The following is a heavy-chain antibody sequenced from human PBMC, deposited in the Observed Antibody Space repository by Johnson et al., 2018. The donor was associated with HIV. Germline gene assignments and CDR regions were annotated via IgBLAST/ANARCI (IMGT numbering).Heavy chain of an antibody. J-gene: IGHJ3*02. D-gene: IGHD1-26*01. CDR3: ARELSGDAFDI. CDR1: GFTFSSYA. CDR2: ISYDGSNK. V-gene: IGHV3-30-3*01. Sequence: QVQLVESGGGVVQPGRSLRLSCAASGFTFSSYAIHWVRQAPGKGLEWVAVISYDGSNKYYADSVKGRFTISRDNSKNTLYLQMNSLRAEDTAVYYCARELSGDAFDIWGQGTMVTVSS.